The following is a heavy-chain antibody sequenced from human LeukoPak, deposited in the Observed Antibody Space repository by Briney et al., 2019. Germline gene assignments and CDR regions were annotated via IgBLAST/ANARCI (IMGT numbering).Heavy chain of an antibody. Sequence: PSETLSLTCAVYGGSFSGYYWSWIRQPPGKGLEWIGEINHSGSTNYNPSLKSRVTISVDTSKNQFSLKLSSVTAADTAVYYCARGLGDIVLMVCAIRGVFDYWGQGTLVTVSS. D-gene: IGHD2-8*01. J-gene: IGHJ4*02. V-gene: IGHV4-34*01. CDR1: GGSFSGYY. CDR3: ARGLGDIVLMVCAIRGVFDY. CDR2: INHSGST.